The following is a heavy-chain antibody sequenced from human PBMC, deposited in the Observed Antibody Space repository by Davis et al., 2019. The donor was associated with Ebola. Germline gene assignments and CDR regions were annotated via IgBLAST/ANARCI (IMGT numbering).Heavy chain of an antibody. J-gene: IGHJ4*02. CDR3: ARVYNWGFDF. V-gene: IGHV3-23*01. CDR2: INDSGRSS. CDR1: GFPFSSYA. Sequence: GGSLRLSCAASGFPFSSYAMDWVRQAPGKGLEWVSSINDSGRSSYYADSVKGRFTISRDSAKDSLYLHMDSLRDDDTAVYYCARVYNWGFDFWGQGTLVTVSS. D-gene: IGHD1-20*01.